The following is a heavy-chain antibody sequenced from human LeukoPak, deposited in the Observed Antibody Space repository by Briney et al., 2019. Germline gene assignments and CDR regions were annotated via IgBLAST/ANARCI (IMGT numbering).Heavy chain of an antibody. Sequence: GGSLRVSCAASGFTFTRNWMSWVRQVPGKGPEWVANIKQDGSEKYYVDSVKGRFTISRDNAKNSLYLQMNSLRAEDTAVYYCAREGATTQGNYYYYYYMDVWGKGTTVTVSS. CDR1: GFTFTRNW. J-gene: IGHJ6*03. V-gene: IGHV3-7*01. CDR3: AREGATTQGNYYYYYYMDV. CDR2: IKQDGSEK. D-gene: IGHD1-26*01.